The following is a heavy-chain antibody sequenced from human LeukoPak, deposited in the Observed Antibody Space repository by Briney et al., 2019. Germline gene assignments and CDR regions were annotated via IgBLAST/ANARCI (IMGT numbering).Heavy chain of an antibody. D-gene: IGHD5-12*01. CDR1: GFSFSSYS. Sequence: GRSLRLSCAASGFSFSSYSMNWVRQAPGKGLEWVSSISSGSSYIYYADSVKGRFTISRDNARNSLYLQMNSLRAEDSAVYYCARDYSGYSVDWGQGTLVTVSS. CDR2: ISSGSSYI. J-gene: IGHJ4*02. CDR3: ARDYSGYSVD. V-gene: IGHV3-21*01.